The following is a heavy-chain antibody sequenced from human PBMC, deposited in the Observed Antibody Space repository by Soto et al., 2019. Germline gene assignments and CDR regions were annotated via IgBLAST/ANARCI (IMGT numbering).Heavy chain of an antibody. J-gene: IGHJ6*02. D-gene: IGHD2-21*02. CDR3: ARVCGGDCHYGMDV. CDR2: IYYSGST. CDR1: GGSISSGGYY. Sequence: QVQLQESGPGLVKPSQTLSLTCTVSGGSISSGGYYWSWIRQHPGKGLEWIGYIYYSGSTYYNPSLTSRVTISVDTCKTQFSLKLSSVTAADTAVYYCARVCGGDCHYGMDVWGQGTTVTVSS. V-gene: IGHV4-31*03.